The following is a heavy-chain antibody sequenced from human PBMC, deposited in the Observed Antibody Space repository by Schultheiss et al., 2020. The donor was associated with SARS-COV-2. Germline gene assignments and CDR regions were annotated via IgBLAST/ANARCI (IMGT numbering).Heavy chain of an antibody. J-gene: IGHJ6*02. D-gene: IGHD3-10*01. CDR1: GFTFSSYW. CDR2: INSDGSST. Sequence: GESLKISCAASGFTFSSYWMHWVRQAPGMGLVWVSRINSDGSSTSYADSVKGRFTISRDNAKNTLYLQMNSLRAEDTAVYYCASNPGGHYYYGMDVWGQGTTVTVSS. CDR3: ASNPGGHYYYGMDV. V-gene: IGHV3-74*01.